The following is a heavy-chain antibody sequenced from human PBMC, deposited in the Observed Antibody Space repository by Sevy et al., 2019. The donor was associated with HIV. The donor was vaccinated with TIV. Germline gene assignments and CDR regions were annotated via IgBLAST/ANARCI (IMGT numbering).Heavy chain of an antibody. CDR3: AGWSSAWTLFDY. CDR2: IYRDGKT. D-gene: IGHD6-19*01. J-gene: IGHJ4*02. Sequence: GGSLRLSCAASGFIVSRNYMSWVRQAPGKGLEWVSVIYRDGKTFYADAVQDRFTISRDNSKNTLYLQMNSLRAEDTAVYYCAGWSSAWTLFDYWGQGPLVTVSS. V-gene: IGHV3-66*01. CDR1: GFIVSRNY.